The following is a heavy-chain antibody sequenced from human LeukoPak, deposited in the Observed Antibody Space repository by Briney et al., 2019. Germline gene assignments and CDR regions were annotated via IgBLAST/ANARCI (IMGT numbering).Heavy chain of an antibody. J-gene: IGHJ4*02. Sequence: GGSLKISCKASGYSFTSYWIGWVRQMPGKGLEWMGIVDPSDSETRYTPSFQGQVSISVDKSLTTADLQWNSLKASDTAMYYCARQTAMGRSGDYWGQGTLVTVSS. V-gene: IGHV5-51*01. D-gene: IGHD5-18*01. CDR3: ARQTAMGRSGDY. CDR2: VDPSDSET. CDR1: GYSFTSYW.